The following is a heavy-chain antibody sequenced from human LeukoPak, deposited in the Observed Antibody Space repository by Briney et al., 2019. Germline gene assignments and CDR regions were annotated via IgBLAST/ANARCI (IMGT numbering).Heavy chain of an antibody. CDR2: ISAYNGNT. J-gene: IGHJ4*02. CDR1: GYTFTSYG. CDR3: AREDDDAHFDY. V-gene: IGHV1-18*01. Sequence: ASVKVSCKASGYTFTSYGISWVRQAPGPGLEWMGWISAYNGNTNYAQKLQGRVTMTTDTSTSTDYLELRSLRSDDTDVYYCAREDDDAHFDYWGQGTLVTVSS. D-gene: IGHD1-1*01.